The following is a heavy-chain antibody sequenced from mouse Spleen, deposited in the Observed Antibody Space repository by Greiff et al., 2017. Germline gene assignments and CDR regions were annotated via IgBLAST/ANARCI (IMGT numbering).Heavy chain of an antibody. D-gene: IGHD2-2*01. J-gene: IGHJ4*01. V-gene: IGHV5-9-1*01. CDR2: ISSGGSYT. CDR1: GFTFSSYA. Sequence: EVKLVESGGGLVKPGGSLKLSCAASGFTFSSYAMSWVRQTPEKRLEWVATISSGGSYTYYPDSVKGRFTISRDNAKNTLYLQMSSLRSEDTSMYYCARRGYGYDGLYAMDYWGQGTSVTVSS. CDR3: ARRGYGYDGLYAMDY.